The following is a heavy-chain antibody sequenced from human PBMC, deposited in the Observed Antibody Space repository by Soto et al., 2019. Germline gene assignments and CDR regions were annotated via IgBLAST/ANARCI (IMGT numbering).Heavy chain of an antibody. CDR1: GGTFSTYA. J-gene: IGHJ4*02. Sequence: QVQLVQSGAEVKKPESSVKVSCKAPGGTFSTYAISWVRQAPGQGLEWMGGIIPMFGTANYAQRFQDRVTITADASPNTVYMELSSLRSQATAVYFCASGIQLWLRRINNGYSGWGQGTLVTVSS. D-gene: IGHD5-18*01. CDR2: IIPMFGTA. CDR3: ASGIQLWLRRINNGYSG. V-gene: IGHV1-69*12.